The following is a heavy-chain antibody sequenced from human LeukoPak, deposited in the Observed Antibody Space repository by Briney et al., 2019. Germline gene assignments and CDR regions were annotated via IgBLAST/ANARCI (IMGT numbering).Heavy chain of an antibody. CDR2: ISYDGSNK. Sequence: GGSLRLSCAASGFTFSTYAMHWVRQAPGKGLEWVAVISYDGSNKYYADSVKGRFTISRDNSKNTLYLQMNSLRAEDTAVYYCARGGGGYYYDSRSSYYFDYWGQGTLVTVSS. V-gene: IGHV3-30*04. D-gene: IGHD3-22*01. CDR1: GFTFSTYA. J-gene: IGHJ4*02. CDR3: ARGGGGYYYDSRSSYYFDY.